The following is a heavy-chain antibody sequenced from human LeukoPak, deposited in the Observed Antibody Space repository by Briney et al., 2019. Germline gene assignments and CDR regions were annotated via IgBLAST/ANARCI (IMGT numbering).Heavy chain of an antibody. CDR1: GFTFSSYA. J-gene: IGHJ4*02. V-gene: IGHV3-30-3*01. D-gene: IGHD6-19*01. CDR3: AKVPPSAVAYFDY. CDR2: ISYDGSNK. Sequence: GGSLRLSCAASGFTFSSYAMHWVRQAPGKGLEWVAVISYDGSNKYYADSVKGRFTISRDNSKNTLYLQMNSLRAEDTAVYYCAKVPPSAVAYFDYWGQGTLVTVSS.